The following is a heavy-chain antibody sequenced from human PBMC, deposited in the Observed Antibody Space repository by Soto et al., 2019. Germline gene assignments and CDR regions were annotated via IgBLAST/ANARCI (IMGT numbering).Heavy chain of an antibody. CDR2: VDPVNGDT. CDR1: GDTFSRHY. CDR3: STRVKGDFDV. Sequence: QVQLMQPGAEVMKPGASMTFSCKASGDTFSRHYVHWVRQAPGQGLEWMGRVDPVNGDTTYSQEFQGWVTMTGYTSTNTVYMVLSCLKSDDTAVYYCSTRVKGDFDVWGQGTTVVVS. D-gene: IGHD3-3*01. V-gene: IGHV1-46*03. J-gene: IGHJ6*01.